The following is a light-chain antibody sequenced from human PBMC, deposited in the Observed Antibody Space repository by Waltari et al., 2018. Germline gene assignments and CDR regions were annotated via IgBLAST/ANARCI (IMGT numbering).Light chain of an antibody. V-gene: IGLV2-11*01. CDR2: DVV. J-gene: IGLJ7*01. CDR3: CSYAGSYTFV. CDR1: SSDVGNFNF. Sequence: QSALTQPRSVSGSPGQSVTIPCRGTSSDVGNFNFSSWYQQHPGNAPKLLIYDVVNRPSGFPDRFSGSKSGNTASLTISGLQTEDEADYYCCSYAGSYTFVFGGGTQLTVL.